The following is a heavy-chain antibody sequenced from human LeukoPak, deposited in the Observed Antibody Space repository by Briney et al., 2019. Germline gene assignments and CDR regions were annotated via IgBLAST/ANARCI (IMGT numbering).Heavy chain of an antibody. CDR2: IKSKTDGGTT. CDR1: GFTFSNAW. CDR3: TTRGYSGSDYVMLDY. Sequence: GGSLRLSCAASGFTFSNAWMSWVRQAPGKGLEWVGRIKSKTDGGTTDYAAPVKGRFTISRDDSKNTLYLQMNSLKTEDTAVYYCTTRGYSGSDYVMLDYWGQGTLVTVSS. J-gene: IGHJ4*02. D-gene: IGHD5-12*01. V-gene: IGHV3-15*01.